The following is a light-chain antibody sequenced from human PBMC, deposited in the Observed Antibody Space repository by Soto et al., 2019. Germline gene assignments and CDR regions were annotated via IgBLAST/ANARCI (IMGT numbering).Light chain of an antibody. CDR1: QGIGDA. CDR2: DTS. Sequence: EVVMRQSPATLSFSPGEGATLSCRASQGIGDALAWYQHKPGQTPRLLIYDTSTRATGVPARFSGSGSGTEFTLTINSLQSEDYAVYFCQQYNNWPYTFGQGTKVDIK. CDR3: QQYNNWPYT. J-gene: IGKJ2*01. V-gene: IGKV3-15*01.